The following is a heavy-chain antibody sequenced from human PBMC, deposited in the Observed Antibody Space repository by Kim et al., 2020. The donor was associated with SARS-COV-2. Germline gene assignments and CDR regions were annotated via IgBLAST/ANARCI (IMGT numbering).Heavy chain of an antibody. CDR1: GFTFSASW. V-gene: IGHV3-74*01. CDR3: AKDVHIVAASP. CDR2: IRGEGIVT. J-gene: IGHJ5*02. Sequence: GGSLRLSCAASGFTFSASWMHWFRQAPGKGLVWVSRIRGEGIVTDYAASVKGRFTISRDNAKNMVYLQMNSLTDEDTAVYYCAKDVHIVAASPWGQGTLVTVSS. D-gene: IGHD6-13*01.